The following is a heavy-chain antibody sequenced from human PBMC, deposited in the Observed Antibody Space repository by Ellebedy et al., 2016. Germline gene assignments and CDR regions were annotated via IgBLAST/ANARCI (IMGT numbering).Heavy chain of an antibody. V-gene: IGHV4-39*07. CDR3: ARGRYSGSYYGGDYFDY. CDR2: IYYSGST. Sequence: SETLSLTCTVSGGSISSSSYYWGWIRQPPGNGLEWIGSIYYSGSTYYNPSLKSRVTISVDTSKNQFSLKLSSVTAADTAVYYCARGRYSGSYYGGDYFDYWGQGTLVTVSS. CDR1: GGSISSSSYY. D-gene: IGHD1-26*01. J-gene: IGHJ4*02.